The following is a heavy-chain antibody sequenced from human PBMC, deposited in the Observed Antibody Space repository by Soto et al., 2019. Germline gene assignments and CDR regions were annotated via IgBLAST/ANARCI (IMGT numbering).Heavy chain of an antibody. Sequence: PGGSLRLSCAASGFTFSSYAMHWVRQAPGKGLEWVAVISYDGSNKYYADSVKGRFTISRDNSKNTLYLQMNSLRAEDTAVYYCVRFVCSSTSCYPNYYYYGMDVWGQGTTVTVSS. CDR2: ISYDGSNK. D-gene: IGHD2-2*01. J-gene: IGHJ6*02. CDR1: GFTFSSYA. CDR3: VRFVCSSTSCYPNYYYYGMDV. V-gene: IGHV3-30-3*01.